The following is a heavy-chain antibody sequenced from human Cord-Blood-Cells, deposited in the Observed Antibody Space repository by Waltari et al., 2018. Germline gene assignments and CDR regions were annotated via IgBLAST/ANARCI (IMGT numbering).Heavy chain of an antibody. D-gene: IGHD6-19*01. CDR3: AREVSVAGRSLDY. V-gene: IGHV1-46*01. J-gene: IGHJ4*02. CDR2: INPSGGST. Sequence: QVQLVQSGAEVKKPGASEQVSCKASGSTSTSYYMHWVRQAPGQGLEWMGIINPSGGSTSYAKKCQGRVTMTRDTSTSTVYMELSSLRSEDTAVYYCAREVSVAGRSLDYWGQGTLVTVSS. CDR1: GSTSTSYY.